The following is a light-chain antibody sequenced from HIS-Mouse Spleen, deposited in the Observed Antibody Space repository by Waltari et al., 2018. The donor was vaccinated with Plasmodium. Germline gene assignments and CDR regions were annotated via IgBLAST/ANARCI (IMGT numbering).Light chain of an antibody. V-gene: IGKV1-33*01. J-gene: IGKJ4*01. Sequence: DIQIDQSPSSLAASVRDRVPITCQASQDISNYLNWYQQKPGKAPKLLIYDASNLETVVPARFSGSGSGTDFTFTISSLQPEDIATYYCQQYDNRPLTFGGGTKVEIK. CDR2: DAS. CDR3: QQYDNRPLT. CDR1: QDISNY.